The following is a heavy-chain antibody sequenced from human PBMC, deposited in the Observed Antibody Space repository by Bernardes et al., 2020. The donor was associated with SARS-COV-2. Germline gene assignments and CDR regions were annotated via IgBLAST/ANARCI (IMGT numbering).Heavy chain of an antibody. CDR2: ICWDDDE. D-gene: IGHD3-3*01. CDR3: AHRLTHSLWSGYYTEAFDY. V-gene: IGHV2-5*02. J-gene: IGHJ4*02. CDR1: GFSLSTSGVC. Sequence: GPTLVKPTQTLTLTCTFSGFSLSTSGVCVAWIRQPPGKALEWLAVICWDDDERYSPSLKSRLTITKDTSKNLVVLTMTNMDPVDTGTYYCAHRLTHSLWSGYYTEAFDYWGQGTLVTVSS.